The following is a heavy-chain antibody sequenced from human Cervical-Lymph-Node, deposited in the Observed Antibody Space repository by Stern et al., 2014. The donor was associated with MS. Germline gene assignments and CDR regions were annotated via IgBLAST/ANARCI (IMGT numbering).Heavy chain of an antibody. CDR1: GFTFSSYA. Sequence: VQLVESGGGLVQPGGSLRLSCAVSGFTFSSYAVGWGRQAPGKGLEWVSGISGSGGKTYYADSVKGRVTISRDNSKNTLYLQMNSLRAEDTAVYYCAKATSVAAAGTWFDYWGQGTLGTGAS. J-gene: IGHJ4*02. CDR2: ISGSGGKT. CDR3: AKATSVAAAGTWFDY. V-gene: IGHV3-23*04. D-gene: IGHD6-13*01.